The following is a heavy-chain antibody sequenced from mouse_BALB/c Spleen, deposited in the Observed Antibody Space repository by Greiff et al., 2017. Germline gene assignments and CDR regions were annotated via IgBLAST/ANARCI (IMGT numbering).Heavy chain of an antibody. J-gene: IGHJ2*01. Sequence: QVQLQQSAAELARPGASVKMSCKASGYTFTSYTMHWVKQRPGQGLEWIGYINPSSGYTEYNQKFKDKTTLTADKSSSTAYMQLSSLTSEDSAVYYCARGLLRLRGYFDYWGQGTTLTVSS. V-gene: IGHV1-4*02. CDR2: INPSSGYT. D-gene: IGHD1-2*01. CDR3: ARGLLRLRGYFDY. CDR1: GYTFTSYT.